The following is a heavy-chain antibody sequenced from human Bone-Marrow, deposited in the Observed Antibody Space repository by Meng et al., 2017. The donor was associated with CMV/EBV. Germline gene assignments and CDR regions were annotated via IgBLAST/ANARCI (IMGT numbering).Heavy chain of an antibody. Sequence: GESLKISCAASGFTFSSYSMNWVRQAPGKGLEWVSSISSSSSYIYYADSVKGRFTISRDNAKNSLYLQMNSLRAEDTAVYYCAKVLYSSSSGDYWGQGTLVAASS. CDR2: ISSSSSYI. CDR3: AKVLYSSSSGDY. V-gene: IGHV3-21*01. D-gene: IGHD6-6*01. CDR1: GFTFSSYS. J-gene: IGHJ4*02.